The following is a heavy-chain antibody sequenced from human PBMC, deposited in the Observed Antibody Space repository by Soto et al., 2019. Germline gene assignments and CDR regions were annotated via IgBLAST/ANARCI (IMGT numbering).Heavy chain of an antibody. D-gene: IGHD2-8*02. J-gene: IGHJ4*02. CDR3: CLGLGDY. Sequence: EVQLVESGGGLVQPRGSLKLSCAATGFTFSASTMHWVRQASGKGLEWVGRIKSKSNSYATAYAASVKGRFTISRDDSKSTAYLQMNSLKSEDTAVYYCCLGLGDYWGQGNLVTVSS. CDR2: IKSKSNSYAT. V-gene: IGHV3-73*01. CDR1: GFTFSAST.